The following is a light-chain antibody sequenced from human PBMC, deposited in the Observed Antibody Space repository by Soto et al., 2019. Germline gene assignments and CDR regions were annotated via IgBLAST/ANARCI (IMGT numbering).Light chain of an antibody. CDR3: SSYTCSSPRV. V-gene: IGLV2-14*01. CDR1: SSDVGGYNY. J-gene: IGLJ3*02. Sequence: QSVLTQPASVSGSPGQSITISCTGTSSDVGGYNYVSWYQQHPGKAPKLMIYDVSNRPSGVSNRFSGSKSGNTASLTISGLQAEDEADYYCSSYTCSSPRVFGGGTKVTVL. CDR2: DVS.